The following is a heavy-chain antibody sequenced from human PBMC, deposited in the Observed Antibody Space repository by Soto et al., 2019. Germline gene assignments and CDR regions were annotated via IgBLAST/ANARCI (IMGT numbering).Heavy chain of an antibody. V-gene: IGHV3-23*01. CDR1: GFTFSSYA. D-gene: IGHD3-3*01. CDR3: AKDQLSYYDFWSGYRVDY. Sequence: EVQLLESGGGLVQPGGSLRLSCAASGFTFSSYAMSWVRQAPGKGLEWVSAISGSGGSTYYADSVKGRFTISRDNSKNTRYLQMNSLRAEDTAVYYCAKDQLSYYDFWSGYRVDYWGQGTLVTVSS. J-gene: IGHJ4*02. CDR2: ISGSGGST.